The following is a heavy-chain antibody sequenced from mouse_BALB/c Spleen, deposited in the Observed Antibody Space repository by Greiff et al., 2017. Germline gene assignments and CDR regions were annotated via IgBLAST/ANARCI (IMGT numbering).Heavy chain of an antibody. CDR2: ISYSGST. Sequence: DVKLQESGPGLVKPSQSLSLTCTVTVYSITSDYAWNWIRQFPGNKLEWMGYISYSGSTSYNPSLKSRISITRDTSKNQFFLQLNSVTTEDTATYYCARRATGFDYWGQGTTLTVSS. CDR3: ARRATGFDY. D-gene: IGHD3-1*01. J-gene: IGHJ2*01. CDR1: VYSITSDYA. V-gene: IGHV3-2*02.